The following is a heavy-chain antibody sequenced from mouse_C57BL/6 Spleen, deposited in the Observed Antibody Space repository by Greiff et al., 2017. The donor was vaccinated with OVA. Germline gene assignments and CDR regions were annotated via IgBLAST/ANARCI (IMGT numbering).Heavy chain of an antibody. J-gene: IGHJ2*01. CDR3: ARQGIYYGDY. CDR2: IYPGSGNT. Sequence: VQLQQSGAELVRPGASVKLSCKASGYTFTDYYINWVKQRPGQGLEWIARIYPGSGNTYYNEKFKGKATLTAEKSSSTAYMQLSSLTSEDSAVYFCARQGIYYGDYWGQGTTLTVSS. D-gene: IGHD2-1*01. CDR1: GYTFTDYY. V-gene: IGHV1-76*01.